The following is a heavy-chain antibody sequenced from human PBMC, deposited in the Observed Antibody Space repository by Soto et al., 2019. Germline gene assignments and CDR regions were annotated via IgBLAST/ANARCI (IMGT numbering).Heavy chain of an antibody. D-gene: IGHD5-18*01. CDR2: ISYDGSNK. CDR3: AKESETTAMVPRPFDY. J-gene: IGHJ4*02. CDR1: GFTVSSYG. V-gene: IGHV3-30*18. Sequence: GGSLRLSCAASGFTVSSYGMHWVRQAPGKGLEWVAVISYDGSNKYYADSVKGRFTISRDNSKNTLYLQMNSLRAEDTAVYYCAKESETTAMVPRPFDYWGQGTLVTVSS.